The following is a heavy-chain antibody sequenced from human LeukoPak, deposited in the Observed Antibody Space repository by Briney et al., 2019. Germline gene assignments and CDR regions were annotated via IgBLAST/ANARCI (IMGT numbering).Heavy chain of an antibody. V-gene: IGHV4-34*01. CDR1: GGSFSGYY. CDR2: INHSGST. Sequence: SETLSLTRAVYGGSFSGYYWSWIRQPPGKGLEWVGEINHSGSTNYNPSLKSRVTISVDTSNNQFSLKLSSVTAAETAVYYCARGYSGRSWFDPWGQGTLVTVSS. D-gene: IGHD3-10*01. J-gene: IGHJ5*02. CDR3: ARGYSGRSWFDP.